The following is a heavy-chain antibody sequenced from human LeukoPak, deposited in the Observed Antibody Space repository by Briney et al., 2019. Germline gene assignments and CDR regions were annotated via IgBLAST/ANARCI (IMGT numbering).Heavy chain of an antibody. Sequence: PGGSLRLSCVASGFTFSDSYMIWIRQAPGKGPEWVANIKQDGSEKYYVDSVKGRFTISRDNAKNSLDLQMNDLRAEDTAVYYCARDRAVVVTAGYFQHWGQGTLVTVSS. CDR1: GFTFSDSY. V-gene: IGHV3-7*01. CDR3: ARDRAVVVTAGYFQH. D-gene: IGHD2-21*02. J-gene: IGHJ1*01. CDR2: IKQDGSEK.